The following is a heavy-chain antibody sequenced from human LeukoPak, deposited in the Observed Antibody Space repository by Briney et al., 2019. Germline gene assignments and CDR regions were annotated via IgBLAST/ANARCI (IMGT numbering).Heavy chain of an antibody. CDR1: GGSFSGYY. J-gene: IGHJ6*03. Sequence: SKTLSLTCAVYGGSFSGYYWSWIRQPPGKGLEWIGEINHSGSTNYNPSLKSRVTISVDTSKNQFSLKLSSVTAADTAVYYCARGPKSAVRRYYYMDVWGKGTTVTVSS. CDR2: INHSGST. D-gene: IGHD6-6*01. CDR3: ARGPKSAVRRYYYMDV. V-gene: IGHV4-34*01.